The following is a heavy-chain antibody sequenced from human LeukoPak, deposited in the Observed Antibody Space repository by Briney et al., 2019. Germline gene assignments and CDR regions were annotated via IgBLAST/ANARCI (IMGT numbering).Heavy chain of an antibody. V-gene: IGHV4-38-2*02. CDR2: IYHSGST. CDR1: GYSISSDYY. J-gene: IGHJ4*02. CDR3: ARVGIDSGSFADFDY. D-gene: IGHD1-26*01. Sequence: SETLSLTCTVSGYSISSDYYWGWIRQPPGKGLEWIGSIYHSGSTYYNPSLKSRVTISVDTSKDQFSLKLSSVTDADTAVYFCARVGIDSGSFADFDYWGQGTLVTVSS.